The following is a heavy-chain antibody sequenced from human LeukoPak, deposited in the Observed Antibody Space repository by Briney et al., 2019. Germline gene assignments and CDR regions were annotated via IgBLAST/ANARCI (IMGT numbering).Heavy chain of an antibody. CDR3: ARGVAGTGDY. V-gene: IGHV3-7*03. J-gene: IGHJ4*02. CDR1: GFTFSSYW. D-gene: IGHD6-19*01. CDR2: INHNGNVN. Sequence: GGSLRLSCAASGFTFSSYWMNWARQAPGKGLEWVASINHNGNVNYYVDSVKGRFTISRDNAKNSLYLQMSDLRAEDTAVYYCARGVAGTGDYWGQGTLVTVSS.